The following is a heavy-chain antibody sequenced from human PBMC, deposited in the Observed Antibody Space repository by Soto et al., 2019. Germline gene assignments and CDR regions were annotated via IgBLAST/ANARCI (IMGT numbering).Heavy chain of an antibody. CDR2: IYYSGST. Sequence: PSETLSLTCTVSGGSISSYYWIWIRQPPGKGLEWIGYIYYSGSTNYNPSLKSRVTISVDTSKNQFSLKLSSVTAADTAVYYCARHRRDFDYWGQGTLVTVSS. J-gene: IGHJ4*02. CDR1: GGSISSYY. CDR3: ARHRRDFDY. V-gene: IGHV4-59*08.